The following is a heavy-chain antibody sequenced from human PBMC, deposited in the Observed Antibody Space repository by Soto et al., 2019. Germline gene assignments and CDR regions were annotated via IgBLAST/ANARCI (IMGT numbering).Heavy chain of an antibody. CDR2: IYWDDDK. CDR3: AHRVLRTVFGLVTTTAIYFDF. V-gene: IGHV2-5*02. D-gene: IGHD3-3*01. J-gene: IGHJ4*02. Sequence: QITLKESGPTVVKPTETLTLTCTFSGFSLTTSGVGVGWVRQSPGKAPEWLALIYWDDDKRYSTSLKSRLTITKEPSKIQVVLTMANVDPADTATYYCAHRVLRTVFGLVTTTAIYFDFWGQGTPVVVSS. CDR1: GFSLTTSGVG.